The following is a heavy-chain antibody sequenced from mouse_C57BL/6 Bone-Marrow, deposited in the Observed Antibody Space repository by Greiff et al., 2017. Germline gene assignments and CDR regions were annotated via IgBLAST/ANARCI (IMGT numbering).Heavy chain of an antibody. V-gene: IGHV1-80*01. CDR1: GYAFSSYW. CDR2: IYPGDGDT. Sequence: QVQLQQSGAELVKPGASVKISCKASGYAFSSYWMNWVKQRPGKGLEWIGQIYPGDGDTNYNGKFKGKATLTADTSSSPAYMQLSSLTPEDAAVYFCASWCGYVEYYDGEGTGVTVTVPP. J-gene: IGHJ1*03. CDR3: ASWCGYVEYYDG. D-gene: IGHD2-2*01.